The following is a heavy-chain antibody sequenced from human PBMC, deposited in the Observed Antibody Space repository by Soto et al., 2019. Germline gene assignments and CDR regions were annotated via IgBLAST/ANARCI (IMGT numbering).Heavy chain of an antibody. CDR3: ARDLGYCSGGSCVYYYYYMDV. J-gene: IGHJ6*03. Sequence: SVKVSCKASGGTFSSYTISWVRQAPGQGLEWMGRIIPILGIANYAQKFQGRVTITADKSTSTAYMELSSLRSEDTAVYYCARDLGYCSGGSCVYYYYYMDVWGKGTTVTVSS. D-gene: IGHD2-15*01. CDR1: GGTFSSYT. CDR2: IIPILGIA. V-gene: IGHV1-69*02.